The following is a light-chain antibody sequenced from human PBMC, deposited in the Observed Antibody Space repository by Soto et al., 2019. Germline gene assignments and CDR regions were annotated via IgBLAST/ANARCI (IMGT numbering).Light chain of an antibody. CDR3: QVWDTGNDHVV. CDR1: NIKSKS. Sequence: SYELTQPPSVSVAPGQTARITCGGNNIKSKSVHWYQQRPGQAPVLVVHDDSDRPSGIPERFSGSNSENTATLIITRVEAVDEADYYRQVWDTGNDHVVFGGGTKVTVL. J-gene: IGLJ2*01. CDR2: DDS. V-gene: IGLV3-21*02.